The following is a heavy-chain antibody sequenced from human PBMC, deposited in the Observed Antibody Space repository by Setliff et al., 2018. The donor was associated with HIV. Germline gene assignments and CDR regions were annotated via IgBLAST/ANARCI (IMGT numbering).Heavy chain of an antibody. CDR1: GYTFTSHG. J-gene: IGHJ4*02. CDR2: ISAYNGNT. CDR3: ARGTYYYDSSGYLAAGHFDY. Sequence: ASVKVSCKASGYTFTSHGISWVRQAPGQGLEWMGWISAYNGNTNYAQKLQGRVTMTTDTSTSTAYMELRSLRSDDTAVYYCARGTYYYDSSGYLAAGHFDYWGQGTLVTVSS. D-gene: IGHD3-22*01. V-gene: IGHV1-18*01.